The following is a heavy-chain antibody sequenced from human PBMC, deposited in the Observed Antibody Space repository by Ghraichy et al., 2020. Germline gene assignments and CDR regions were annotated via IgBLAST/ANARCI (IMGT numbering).Heavy chain of an antibody. J-gene: IGHJ6*03. CDR2: IYYSGST. CDR1: GGSISSYY. D-gene: IGHD6-13*01. V-gene: IGHV4-59*01. CDR3: ARGSSSWHYYYYYMDV. Sequence: SETLSLTCTVSGGSISSYYWSWIRQPPGKGLEWIGYIYYSGSTNYNPSLKSRVTISVDTSKNQFSVKLSSVTAADTAVYYCARGSSSWHYYYYYMDVWGKGTTVTVSS.